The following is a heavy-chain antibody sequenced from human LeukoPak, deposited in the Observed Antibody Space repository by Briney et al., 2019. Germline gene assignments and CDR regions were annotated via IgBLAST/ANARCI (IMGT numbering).Heavy chain of an antibody. V-gene: IGHV3-7*01. D-gene: IGHD3-10*01. CDR3: ATRESSMARSH. Sequence: PGGSLRLSCAASGFIFSDYWMNWVRQVPGKGLQWVANINEDGSVQDYVASVRGRFFISRDNAKNSLYLQMNSLRVEDAAIYYCATRESSMARSHWGQGTLVTVSS. CDR2: INEDGSVQ. J-gene: IGHJ4*02. CDR1: GFIFSDYW.